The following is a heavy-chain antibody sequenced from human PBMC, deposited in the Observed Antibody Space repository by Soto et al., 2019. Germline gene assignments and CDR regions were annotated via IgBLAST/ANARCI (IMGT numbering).Heavy chain of an antibody. J-gene: IGHJ4*01. D-gene: IGHD6-19*01. CDR2: ISAYNGNT. V-gene: IGHV1-18*01. CDR1: GYTFTSYG. Sequence: QVQLVQSGAEVKKPGASVKVSCKASGYTFTSYGISWVRQAPGQGLEWMGWISAYNGNTNYAEQPPGRVTMAKDTSTRTAYLELGRLRSADTAVYYCARDPSGGWYENWYYDYSGNGSMVTVSS. CDR3: ARDPSGGWYENWYYDY.